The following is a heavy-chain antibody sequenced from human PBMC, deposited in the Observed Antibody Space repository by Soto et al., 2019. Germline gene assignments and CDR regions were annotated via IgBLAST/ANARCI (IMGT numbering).Heavy chain of an antibody. CDR1: GGSISSGGYS. CDR3: AGRGGSYYEFWFDP. V-gene: IGHV4-30-2*01. Sequence: PSETLSLTCAVSGGSISSGGYSWSWIRQPPGKGLEWIGYIYHSGSTYYNPSLKSRVTISEDRSKNQFSLKLSSVTAADTAVYYCAGRGGSYYEFWFDPWGQGTLVTVSS. J-gene: IGHJ5*02. CDR2: IYHSGST. D-gene: IGHD1-26*01.